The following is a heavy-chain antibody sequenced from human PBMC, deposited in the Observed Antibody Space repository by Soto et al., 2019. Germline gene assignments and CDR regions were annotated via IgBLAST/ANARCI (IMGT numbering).Heavy chain of an antibody. D-gene: IGHD3-22*01. J-gene: IGHJ5*02. Sequence: PSETLSLTYTVSGGSISSGGYYWSWIRQHPGKGLEWIGYIYSGSTYYNPSLKSRVTISVDTSKNQFSLKLSSVTAADTAVYYCARDYDSSGLNWFDPWGQGTLVTVSS. V-gene: IGHV4-31*03. CDR2: IYSGST. CDR1: GGSISSGGYY. CDR3: ARDYDSSGLNWFDP.